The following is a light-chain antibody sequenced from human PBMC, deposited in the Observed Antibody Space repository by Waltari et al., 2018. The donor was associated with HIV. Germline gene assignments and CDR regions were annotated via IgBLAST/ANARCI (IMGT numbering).Light chain of an antibody. CDR1: SPNIGAGFD. V-gene: IGLV1-40*01. CDR3: QSYDRSLSGYVV. Sequence: QSLLTQPPPVSRAPGQRVTISCTGRSPNIGAGFDVHWYQQLPGTVPKLRIHGNSNRPSGVHHRFSGSKSGTSASLAITGLQAEDEADYYCQSYDRSLSGYVVFGGGTKLTVL. CDR2: GNS. J-gene: IGLJ2*01.